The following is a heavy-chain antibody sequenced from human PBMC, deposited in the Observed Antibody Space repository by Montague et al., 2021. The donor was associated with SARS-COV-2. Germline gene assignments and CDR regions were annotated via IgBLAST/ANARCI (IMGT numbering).Heavy chain of an antibody. Sequence: SETLSLTCTVSGGSISSSSYYWGWIRQPPGKGLEWIGSIYYSGSTYYNPSLKSRVTISVDTSKNQFSLRLSSVTAADTAVYYCARQEYYYDSSGYGRMDWLDPWGQGTRVTVSS. V-gene: IGHV4-39*01. CDR2: IYYSGST. D-gene: IGHD3-22*01. CDR3: ARQEYYYDSSGYGRMDWLDP. J-gene: IGHJ5*02. CDR1: GGSISSSSYY.